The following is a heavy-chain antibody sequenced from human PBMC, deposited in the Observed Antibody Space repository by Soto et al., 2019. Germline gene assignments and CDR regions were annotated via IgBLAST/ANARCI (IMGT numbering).Heavy chain of an antibody. J-gene: IGHJ2*01. D-gene: IGHD1-26*01. CDR2: IYYSGST. CDR3: ARRKVGPTGWYFSL. V-gene: IGHV4-39*01. CDR1: GGSISSSSYY. Sequence: QLQLQESGPGLVKPSETLSLTCTVSGGSISSSSYYWGWIRQPPGKGLEWIGSIYYSGSTYYNPTPSTRGPLAVDTSKHQLSLTLSSVTAADAAVYYCARRKVGPTGWYFSLRGRGPLVTVSS.